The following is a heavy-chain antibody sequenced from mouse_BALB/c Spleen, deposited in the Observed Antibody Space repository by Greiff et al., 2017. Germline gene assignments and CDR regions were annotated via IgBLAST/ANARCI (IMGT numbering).Heavy chain of an antibody. CDR3: ARDHPWFAY. Sequence: EVQGVESGGGLVQPGGSLKLSCAASGFTFSSYGMSWVRQTPDKRLELVATINSNGGSTYYPDSVKGRFTISRDNAKNTLYLQMSSLKSEDTAMYYCARDHPWFAYWGQGTLVTVSA. CDR1: GFTFSSYG. CDR2: INSNGGST. V-gene: IGHV5-6-3*01. J-gene: IGHJ3*01.